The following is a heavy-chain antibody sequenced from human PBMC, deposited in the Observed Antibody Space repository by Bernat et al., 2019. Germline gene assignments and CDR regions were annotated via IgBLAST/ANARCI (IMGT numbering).Heavy chain of an antibody. D-gene: IGHD3-10*01. V-gene: IGHV3-30*04. J-gene: IGHJ4*02. Sequence: QVQLVESGGGVVQPGRSLRLSCAASGFTFSSYAMHWVRQAPGKGLEWVAVIWYDGSNKYYADSVKGRFTISRDNSKNTLYLQMNSLRAEDTAVYYCAKAWAYGSGSYLDYWGQGTLVTVSS. CDR1: GFTFSSYA. CDR3: AKAWAYGSGSYLDY. CDR2: IWYDGSNK.